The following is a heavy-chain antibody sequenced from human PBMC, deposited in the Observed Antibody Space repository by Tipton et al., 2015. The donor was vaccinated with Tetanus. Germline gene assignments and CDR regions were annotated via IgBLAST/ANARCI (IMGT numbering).Heavy chain of an antibody. CDR1: GYTFTSFG. V-gene: IGHV1-18*01. CDR3: ARDREAFDF. CDR2: INTDKGST. D-gene: IGHD1-26*01. J-gene: IGHJ3*01. Sequence: QSGPEVKKPGASVKVSCKASGYTFTSFGINWVRQAPGQGLEWMGWINTDKGSTNYAQNLQGRVIMTTDTSTLTAYMELRSLRSDDTAVYYCARDREAFDFWGQGTMVTVSS.